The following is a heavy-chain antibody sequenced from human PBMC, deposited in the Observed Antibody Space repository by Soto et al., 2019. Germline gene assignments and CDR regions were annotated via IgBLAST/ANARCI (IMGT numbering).Heavy chain of an antibody. V-gene: IGHV3-30-3*01. J-gene: IGHJ2*01. CDR3: ARDPLWGTAMVLWYFDL. Sequence: GGSLRLSCAASGFTFSSYAMHWVRQAPGKGLDWVAVISYDGSNKYYADSVKGRFTISRDNSKNTLYLQMNSLRAEDTAVYYCARDPLWGTAMVLWYFDLWGRGTLVTVSS. CDR1: GFTFSSYA. D-gene: IGHD5-18*01. CDR2: ISYDGSNK.